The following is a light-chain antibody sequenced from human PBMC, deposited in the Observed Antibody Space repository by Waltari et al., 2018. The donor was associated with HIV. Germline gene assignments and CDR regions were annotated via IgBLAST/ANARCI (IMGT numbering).Light chain of an antibody. CDR1: SSDVGSYNV. J-gene: IGLJ3*02. CDR3: CSYAGSSTWV. Sequence: QSALTQHASVSGSPGQSITISCTGTSSDVGSYNVVSWYQQHPGKAPKLMIYEDNKRPSGVSNRFSGSKSGNTASLTISGLQAEDEADYSCCSYAGSSTWVFGGGTKLTVL. V-gene: IGLV2-23*01. CDR2: EDN.